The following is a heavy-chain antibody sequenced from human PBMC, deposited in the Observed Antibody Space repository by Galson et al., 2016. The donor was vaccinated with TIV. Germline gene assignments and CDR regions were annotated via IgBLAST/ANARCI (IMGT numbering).Heavy chain of an antibody. Sequence: SVKVSCKAFGYTFSDYYIHWVRQAPGQGLEWMGWINPKNGVTTFTQRFRGRVTVTRDTSISTIHMELSSLTSNDTAMYYCARDRLGAVTRYSATPSFLDLWGQGTLVTVSS. V-gene: IGHV1-2*02. CDR3: ARDRLGAVTRYSATPSFLDL. D-gene: IGHD4-17*01. CDR1: GYTFSDYY. J-gene: IGHJ4*02. CDR2: INPKNGVT.